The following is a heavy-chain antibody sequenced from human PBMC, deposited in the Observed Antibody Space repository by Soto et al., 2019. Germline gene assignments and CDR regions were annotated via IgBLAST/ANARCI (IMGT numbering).Heavy chain of an antibody. CDR2: IYYSGST. CDR3: ARLYSSSFYYYHMDV. D-gene: IGHD6-6*01. CDR1: GDSISSSSYY. J-gene: IGHJ6*03. V-gene: IGHV4-39*01. Sequence: SETLSLTCTVSGDSISSSSYYWGWIRQPPGKGLEWIGSIYYSGSTHYNPSLKSRVTISVDTSKNQFSLKLGSVTAADTAVYYCARLYSSSFYYYHMDVWGKGTTVTVSS.